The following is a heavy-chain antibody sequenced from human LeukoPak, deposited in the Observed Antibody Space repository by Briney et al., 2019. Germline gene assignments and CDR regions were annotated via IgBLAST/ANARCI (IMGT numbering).Heavy chain of an antibody. Sequence: PGESLRLSCTASGFTFSSYWMNWVRQAPGKGLEWVANIKQDGSEKYYGDSVKGRFTISRGNAKKSLYLQMNSLRAEDTAVYYCARETEMADLDYWGQGTLVTVSS. CDR3: ARETEMADLDY. CDR1: GFTFSSYW. D-gene: IGHD5-24*01. V-gene: IGHV3-7*04. CDR2: IKQDGSEK. J-gene: IGHJ4*02.